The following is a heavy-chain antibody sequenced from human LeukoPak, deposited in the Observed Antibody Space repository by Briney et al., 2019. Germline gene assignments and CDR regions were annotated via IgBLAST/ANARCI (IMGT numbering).Heavy chain of an antibody. CDR2: IKEDGSDR. V-gene: IGHV3-7*01. CDR3: AKVAGYGDEYYFDY. Sequence: PGGSLRLSCAASGFTFSNYWMTWVRQVPGKGLEWVASIKEDGSDRYNVDSVKGRFTISRDNAKNSLSLQMSSLRAEDTAVYYCAKVAGYGDEYYFDYWGQGTLVTVSS. D-gene: IGHD4-17*01. CDR1: GFTFSNYW. J-gene: IGHJ4*02.